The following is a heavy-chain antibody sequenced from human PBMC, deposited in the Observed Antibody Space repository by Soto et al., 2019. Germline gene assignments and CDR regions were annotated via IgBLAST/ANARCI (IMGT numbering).Heavy chain of an antibody. D-gene: IGHD2-21*02. V-gene: IGHV3-30*18. J-gene: IGHJ4*02. Sequence: GGSLRLSCAASGFTFSSYGMHWVRQAPGKGLEWVAVISYDGSNKYYADSVKGRFTISRDNSKNTLYLQMNSLRAEDTAVYYCAKSPSALAYCGGDCYPFDYWGQGTLVTVSS. CDR1: GFTFSSYG. CDR3: AKSPSALAYCGGDCYPFDY. CDR2: ISYDGSNK.